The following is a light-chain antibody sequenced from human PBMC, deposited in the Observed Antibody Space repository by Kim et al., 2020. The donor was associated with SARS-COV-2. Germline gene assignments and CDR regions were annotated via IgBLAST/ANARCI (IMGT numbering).Light chain of an antibody. CDR2: YDD. Sequence: VSVAPGKTARITCGGNNIGSESVHWYQQKPGQAPVLVIFYDDDRPSGIPERISGSNSGNTATLTISRVEVGDEADYYCQVWDSSSDHPVFGGGTQLTVL. CDR3: QVWDSSSDHPV. V-gene: IGLV3-21*01. J-gene: IGLJ3*02. CDR1: NIGSES.